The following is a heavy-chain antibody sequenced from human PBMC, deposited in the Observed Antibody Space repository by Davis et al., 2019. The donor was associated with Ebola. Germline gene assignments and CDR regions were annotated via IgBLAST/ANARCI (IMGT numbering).Heavy chain of an antibody. D-gene: IGHD2-21*02. Sequence: AASVKASCKASGYTFSSYGINWVRQAPGQGLEWMGWISGYNGNTNYAQKLQGRVTMSTDTSTSTAYMELRSLRSDDTAVYYCARAGRVVVTAMADYWGQGTLVTVSS. CDR3: ARAGRVVVTAMADY. V-gene: IGHV1-18*01. J-gene: IGHJ4*02. CDR2: ISGYNGNT. CDR1: GYTFSSYG.